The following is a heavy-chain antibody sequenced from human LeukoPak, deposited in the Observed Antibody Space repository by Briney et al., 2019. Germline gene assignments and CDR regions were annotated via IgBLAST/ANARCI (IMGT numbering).Heavy chain of an antibody. V-gene: IGHV3-7*01. Sequence: GGSLRLSRAASGFSFSRYWMTWVRQAPGKGLEWVANTREDGGERYYVDSVKGRFTISRDNAKNSLYLQMNSLRAEDTAVYYCARVARLGDAFDIWGQGTMVTVSS. CDR2: TREDGGER. CDR3: ARVARLGDAFDI. D-gene: IGHD2-21*01. J-gene: IGHJ3*02. CDR1: GFSFSRYW.